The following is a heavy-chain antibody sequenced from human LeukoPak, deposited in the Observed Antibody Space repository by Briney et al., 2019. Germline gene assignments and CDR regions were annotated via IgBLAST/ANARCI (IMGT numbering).Heavy chain of an antibody. CDR1: GFTFTISA. CDR2: IVVSSGNT. D-gene: IGHD1-1*01. J-gene: IGHJ4*02. CDR3: ATDDVTTGTKTALGY. Sequence: SVKVSCKASGFTFTISAVQWVRQARGQGLEWIGGIVVSSGNTNYAQKFQERVTINRDMSTSTAYMELSSLRSEDTAVYYCATDDVTTGTKTALGYWGQGTLVTVSS. V-gene: IGHV1-58*01.